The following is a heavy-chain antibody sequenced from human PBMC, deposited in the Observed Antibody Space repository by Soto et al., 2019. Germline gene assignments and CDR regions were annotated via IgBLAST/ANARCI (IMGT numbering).Heavy chain of an antibody. Sequence: GGSLRLSCAASGFTFDDYGMHWVRQAPGKGLEWVSSISWNSGSIGYADSVKGRFTISRDNSKNTLYLQMSSLRAEDTAVYYCVKTLYCSSTSCYLPFDYWGQGTLVTVSS. D-gene: IGHD2-2*01. CDR3: VKTLYCSSTSCYLPFDY. J-gene: IGHJ4*02. V-gene: IGHV3-9*01. CDR2: ISWNSGSI. CDR1: GFTFDDYG.